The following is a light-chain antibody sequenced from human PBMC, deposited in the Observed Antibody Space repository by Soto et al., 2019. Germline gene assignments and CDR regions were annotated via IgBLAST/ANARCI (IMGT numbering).Light chain of an antibody. CDR2: AAS. CDR1: QGISNY. J-gene: IGKJ4*01. CDR3: QKYTNVPT. V-gene: IGKV1-27*01. Sequence: DIQMTQSPSSLSASVGDRVTITCRASQGISNYLAWYQQIPGKVPKLLISAASTSQSGVPSRFSGSGSGTDFTLNISSLQPEDVATYYCQKYTNVPTFGGGTKVEIK.